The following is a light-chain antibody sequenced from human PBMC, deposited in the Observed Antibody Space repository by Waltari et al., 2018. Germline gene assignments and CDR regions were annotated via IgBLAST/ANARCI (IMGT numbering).Light chain of an antibody. CDR2: DVS. Sequence: QSALTQPASVSGSPGQSITISCTGTSSAVGGYTYVLWYQQHPGTAPNLLIFDVSNRPSGVSSRFSGSKSGNTASLTISGLHAQDEADYYCSSYISSDTLELFGGGTSLTVL. V-gene: IGLV2-14*03. J-gene: IGLJ2*01. CDR3: SSYISSDTLEL. CDR1: SSAVGGYTY.